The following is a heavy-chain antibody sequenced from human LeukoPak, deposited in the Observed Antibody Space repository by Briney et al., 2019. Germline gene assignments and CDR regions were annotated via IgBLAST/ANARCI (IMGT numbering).Heavy chain of an antibody. Sequence: PGGSLRLSCAASGFTFDDYGMSWVRQAPGKGLEWVSGINWNGGSTGYADSVKGRFTISRDNAKNSLYLQMNSLRAEDTALYYCAREKERSGADFVVVTAIAPPYMDVWGKGTTVTISS. J-gene: IGHJ6*03. D-gene: IGHD2-21*02. V-gene: IGHV3-20*04. CDR3: AREKERSGADFVVVTAIAPPYMDV. CDR2: INWNGGST. CDR1: GFTFDDYG.